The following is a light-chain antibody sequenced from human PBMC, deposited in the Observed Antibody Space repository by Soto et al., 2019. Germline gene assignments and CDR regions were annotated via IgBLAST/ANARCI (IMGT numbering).Light chain of an antibody. CDR2: AAS. Sequence: IQLTQSPSSLSASVGYRVTITCRASQDIAIYLAWYQQKPGEAPKLLIYAASTLYGGVPSRFSGSGSGTDFDLTITSLKAEDFATYYCQHLRMYPSIFGGGTKVEIK. CDR3: QHLRMYPSI. J-gene: IGKJ4*01. V-gene: IGKV1-9*01. CDR1: QDIAIY.